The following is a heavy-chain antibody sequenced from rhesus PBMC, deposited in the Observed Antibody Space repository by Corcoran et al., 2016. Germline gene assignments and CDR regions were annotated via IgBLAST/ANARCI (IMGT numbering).Heavy chain of an antibody. D-gene: IGHD6-43*01. CDR3: ARDGVAIAAATWFDY. J-gene: IGHJ4*01. V-gene: IGHV4-106*01. Sequence: QVQLQESGPGLVKPSETLSLTCAVSGGSISDDYYWSWIRQPPGKGLEWIGYIYGSGGGTNYNPSLKNRVTISIDTSKNQFSLKLSSVTAADTAVYYCARDGVAIAAATWFDYWGQGVLVTVSS. CDR1: GGSISDDYY. CDR2: IYGSGGGT.